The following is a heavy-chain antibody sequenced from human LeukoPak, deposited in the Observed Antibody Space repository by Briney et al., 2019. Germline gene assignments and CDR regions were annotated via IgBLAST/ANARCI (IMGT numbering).Heavy chain of an antibody. CDR3: ARVPFEGFFWSGYFDY. V-gene: IGHV1-18*01. J-gene: IGHJ4*02. CDR1: GYTFTSYA. CDR2: ISAYNGNT. D-gene: IGHD3-3*01. Sequence: ASVKVSCKASGYTFTSYAISWVRQAPGQGLEWMGWISAYNGNTNYAQKLQGRVTMTTDTSTSTAYMELRSLRSDDTAVYYCARVPFEGFFWSGYFDYWGQGTLVTVSS.